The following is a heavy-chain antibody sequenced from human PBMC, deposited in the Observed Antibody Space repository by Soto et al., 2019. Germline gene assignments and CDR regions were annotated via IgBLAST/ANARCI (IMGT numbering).Heavy chain of an antibody. J-gene: IGHJ4*02. V-gene: IGHV3-30*01. Sequence: QVQLVESGGCVVQPGRSLRLSCAASGFTFRSDAMDWVRQAPGKGLEWVAVISYDGTNKYYADSVKGRFTISRDNSKNTLSLQMNSLRPEDTAVYYCARGDSNSWSDFWGQGTLVTVSS. D-gene: IGHD6-13*01. CDR3: ARGDSNSWSDF. CDR2: ISYDGTNK. CDR1: GFTFRSDA.